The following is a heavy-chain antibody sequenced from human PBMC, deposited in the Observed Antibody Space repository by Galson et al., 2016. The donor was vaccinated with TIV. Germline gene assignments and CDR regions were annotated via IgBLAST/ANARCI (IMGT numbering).Heavy chain of an antibody. CDR2: IYASGST. V-gene: IGHV4-61*02. CDR1: GGPMYSGNYH. D-gene: IGHD2-15*01. J-gene: IGHJ6*02. CDR3: ARACRAALSGGSCLSAVDV. Sequence: VSGGPMYSGNYHWTWIRQPAGKGLEWIGRIYASGSTTYNAFLKRRVTMSVDTSKNQFSLNLNSVTAADTAVYYCARACRAALSGGSCLSAVDVWGQGTTVIVSS.